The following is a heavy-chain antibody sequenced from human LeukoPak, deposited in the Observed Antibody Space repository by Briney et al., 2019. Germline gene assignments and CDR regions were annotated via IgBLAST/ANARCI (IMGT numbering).Heavy chain of an antibody. Sequence: EASVRVSCKASGYTFTSYYMHWVRQAPGQGVEWMGLINPSGGSTSYAQKFQGRVTMTRDTSTSTVYMELSSLSSEDTAVYYCARAQGYYYGSGSYYNGAFDYWGQGTLVTVSS. CDR1: GYTFTSYY. J-gene: IGHJ4*02. V-gene: IGHV1-46*01. D-gene: IGHD3-10*01. CDR3: ARAQGYYYGSGSYYNGAFDY. CDR2: INPSGGST.